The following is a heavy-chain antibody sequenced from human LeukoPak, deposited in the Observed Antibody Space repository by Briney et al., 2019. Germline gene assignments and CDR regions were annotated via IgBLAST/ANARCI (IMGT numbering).Heavy chain of an antibody. CDR3: ARGFGIYGSGSYNWFDP. D-gene: IGHD3-10*01. V-gene: IGHV4-38-2*02. J-gene: IGHJ5*02. CDR2: IYHSGST. Sequence: SETLSLTCTVSGYSISSGYYWGWIRQPPGKGLEWIGSIYHSGSTYYNPSLKSRVTISVDTSKNQFSLKLSSVTAADTAVYYCARGFGIYGSGSYNWFDPWGQGTLVTVSS. CDR1: GYSISSGYY.